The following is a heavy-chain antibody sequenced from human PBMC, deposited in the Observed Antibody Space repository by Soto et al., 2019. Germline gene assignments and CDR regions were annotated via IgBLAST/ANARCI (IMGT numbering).Heavy chain of an antibody. V-gene: IGHV3-7*01. CDR3: ARDQWQWLGGFGPRVYYYGMDV. Sequence: EVQLVESGGGLVQPGGSLRLSCAASGFTFSSYWMSWVRQAPGKGLEWVANIKQDGSEKYYVDSVKGRFTISRDNAKNSLYLQMNSLRAEDTAVYYCARDQWQWLGGFGPRVYYYGMDVWGQGTTVTVSS. J-gene: IGHJ6*02. CDR1: GFTFSSYW. CDR2: IKQDGSEK. D-gene: IGHD6-19*01.